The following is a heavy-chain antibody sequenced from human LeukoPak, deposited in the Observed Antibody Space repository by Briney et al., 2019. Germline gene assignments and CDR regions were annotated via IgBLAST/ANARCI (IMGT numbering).Heavy chain of an antibody. CDR3: AKDFHRLGEFDAFDI. D-gene: IGHD3-16*01. CDR2: ISSRYSNI. CDR1: GFTFSSYE. V-gene: IGHV3-48*03. Sequence: GGSLRLSCAASGFTFSSYEMNWVRQAPGKGLEWVSYISSRYSNIFYADSVKGRFTIFRDNAKNSLYLEMNSLRAEDTALYYCAKDFHRLGEFDAFDIWRQGTMVTVSS. J-gene: IGHJ3*02.